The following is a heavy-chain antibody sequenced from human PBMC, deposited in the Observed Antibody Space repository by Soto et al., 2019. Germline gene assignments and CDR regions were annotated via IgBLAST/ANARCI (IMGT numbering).Heavy chain of an antibody. CDR1: GFIFRSYA. Sequence: GGSLRLSCLASGFIFRSYAMHWVRQAPGKGLEWVAVITYDGANGYYADSVRGRFAISRDNSKSTLFLQMNSLRPEDTAVYYCARAFSGSYPNFDSWGQRTLVTVSS. CDR2: ITYDGANG. V-gene: IGHV3-30*09. J-gene: IGHJ4*02. D-gene: IGHD1-26*01. CDR3: ARAFSGSYPNFDS.